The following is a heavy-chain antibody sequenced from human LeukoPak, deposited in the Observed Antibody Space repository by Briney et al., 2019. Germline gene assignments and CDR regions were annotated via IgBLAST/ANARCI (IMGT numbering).Heavy chain of an antibody. J-gene: IGHJ6*04. V-gene: IGHV3-11*01. CDR3: ASGYTNVGGDYAMGV. CDR1: GFNFSDYY. CDR2: ITSSGTTI. Sequence: GSLRLSCAASGFNFSDYYMTWIRQASGKGLEWVSYITSSGTTIDYADFVKGRFTISRDNAKNSLTLQMNSLRAEDTAVYYCASGYTNVGGDYAMGVWGKGTTVTVAS. D-gene: IGHD5-18*01.